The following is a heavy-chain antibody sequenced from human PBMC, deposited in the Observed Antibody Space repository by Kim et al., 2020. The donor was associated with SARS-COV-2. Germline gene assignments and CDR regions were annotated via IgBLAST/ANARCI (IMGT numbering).Heavy chain of an antibody. CDR1: GFTFSSYD. D-gene: IGHD1-26*01. CDR3: ARVRWELHKGNYYYYYGMDV. V-gene: IGHV3-13*04. Sequence: GGSLRLSCAASGFTFSSYDMHWVRQATGKGLEWVSAIGTAGDTYYPGSVKGRFTISRENAKNSLYLQMNSLRAGDTAVYYCARVRWELHKGNYYYYYGMDVWGQGTTVTVSS. CDR2: IGTAGDT. J-gene: IGHJ6*02.